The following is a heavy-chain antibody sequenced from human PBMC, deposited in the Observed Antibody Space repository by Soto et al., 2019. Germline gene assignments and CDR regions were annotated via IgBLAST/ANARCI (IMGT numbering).Heavy chain of an antibody. CDR1: GGSVSSGSYY. Sequence: PSETLSLTCTVSGGSVSSGSYYWSWIRQPPGKGLEWIGYIYYSGSTNYNPSLKSRVTISVDTSKNQFSLKLSSVTAADTAVYYCARVLGSGSLDYWGQGTLVTVSS. CDR2: IYYSGST. V-gene: IGHV4-61*01. J-gene: IGHJ4*02. CDR3: ARVLGSGSLDY. D-gene: IGHD1-26*01.